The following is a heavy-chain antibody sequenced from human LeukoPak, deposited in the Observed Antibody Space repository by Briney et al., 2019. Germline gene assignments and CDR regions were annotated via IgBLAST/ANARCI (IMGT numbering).Heavy chain of an antibody. V-gene: IGHV3-48*04. Sequence: PGGSLRLSCVVSGFTFSSYWMNWVRQAPGKGLEWVSYISSSGSTTHYADSVKGRFTISRDNAKKSLYLQMNSLRAEDTAVYYCARDNYDSSGYYFDWGQGTLVTVSS. J-gene: IGHJ4*02. CDR2: ISSSGSTT. CDR3: ARDNYDSSGYYFD. D-gene: IGHD3-22*01. CDR1: GFTFSSYW.